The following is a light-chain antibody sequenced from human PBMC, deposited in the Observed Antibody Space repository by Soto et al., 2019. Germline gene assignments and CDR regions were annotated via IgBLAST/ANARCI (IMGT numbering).Light chain of an antibody. J-gene: IGKJ5*01. CDR1: QSVSSSY. CDR2: GAS. CDR3: QQYVSSPRVT. Sequence: EIVLTQSPGTLSLSPGERATLSCRASQSVSSSYLAWYQQKAGQAPRLLIYGASTRATGIPDRFSGSVSGTDFSLATSRLEPEGLAGYYCQQYVSSPRVTVGQETRLEVK. V-gene: IGKV3-20*01.